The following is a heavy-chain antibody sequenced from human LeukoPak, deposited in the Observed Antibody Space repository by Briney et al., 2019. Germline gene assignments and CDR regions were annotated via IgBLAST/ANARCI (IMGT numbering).Heavy chain of an antibody. V-gene: IGHV4-31*03. CDR1: GGSISSGGYY. J-gene: IGHJ6*02. Sequence: SETLSLTCTVSGGSISSGGYYWSWIRQPPGKGLEWIGYIYYSGSTYYNPSLKSRVTISVDTSKNQFSLKLSSVTAADTAVYYCARDLASGDSHGMDVWGQGTTVTVSS. CDR3: ARDLASGDSHGMDV. CDR2: IYYSGST. D-gene: IGHD4-17*01.